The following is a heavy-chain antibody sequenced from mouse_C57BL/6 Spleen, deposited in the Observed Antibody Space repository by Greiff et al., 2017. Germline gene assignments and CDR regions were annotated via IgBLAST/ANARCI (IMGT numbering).Heavy chain of an antibody. CDR2: IYPGNSDT. CDR1: GYTFTSYW. D-gene: IGHD1-1*01. V-gene: IGHV1-5*01. CDR3: TRWDYGSIGVYAIES. J-gene: IGHJ4*01. Sequence: EVQLQQSGTVLARPGASVKMSCKTSGYTFTSYWMHWVKQRPGQGLEWIGAIYPGNSDTSYNQKFKGKAKLTAVTSASTAYMELSSLTNEDSAVYFCTRWDYGSIGVYAIESWGERTSVTVSS.